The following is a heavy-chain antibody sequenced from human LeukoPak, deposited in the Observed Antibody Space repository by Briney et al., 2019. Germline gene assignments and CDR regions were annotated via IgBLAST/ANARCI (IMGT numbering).Heavy chain of an antibody. CDR1: GFTFSNYW. J-gene: IGHJ4*02. Sequence: GGSLILSCAASGFTFSNYWMNWVRQAPGKGLEWVANIKQDRSEKYYVDSVKGRFTISRENAKNSLYLQLNSLRVEDTAVYYCASQRFLDYWGQGTLVTVSS. D-gene: IGHD3-3*01. CDR2: IKQDRSEK. CDR3: ASQRFLDY. V-gene: IGHV3-7*01.